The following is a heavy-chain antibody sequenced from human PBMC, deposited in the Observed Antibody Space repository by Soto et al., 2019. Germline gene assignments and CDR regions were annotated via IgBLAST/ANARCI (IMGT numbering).Heavy chain of an antibody. Sequence: PGGSLRLSCAASGFSFDDYAMHWVRQAPGEGLEWVSGISWNSGSIGYADSVKGRFTISRDNAKNSLYLQMNSLRPEDTALYYCAKDISRIYGRGNWFDPWGQGTLVTVSS. J-gene: IGHJ5*02. V-gene: IGHV3-9*01. CDR2: ISWNSGSI. D-gene: IGHD3-3*02. CDR1: GFSFDDYA. CDR3: AKDISRIYGRGNWFDP.